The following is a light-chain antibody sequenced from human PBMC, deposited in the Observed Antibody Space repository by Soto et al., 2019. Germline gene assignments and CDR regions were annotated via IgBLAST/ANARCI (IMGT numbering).Light chain of an antibody. CDR3: QQYNSYST. V-gene: IGKV1-5*01. J-gene: IGKJ1*01. CDR1: QSISSW. Sequence: DIQMTQSPSTLSASVGDRVTITCRASQSISSWLAWYQQKPGKAPKLLIFDASSLESGVPSRFSGRRSGTDFTLIISSLPPDDFATYYCQQYNSYSTFGQGTKVDIK. CDR2: DAS.